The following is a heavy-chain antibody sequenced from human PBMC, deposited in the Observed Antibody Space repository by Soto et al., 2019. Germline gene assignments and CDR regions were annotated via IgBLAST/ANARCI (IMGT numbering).Heavy chain of an antibody. CDR2: ISSSSSYI. Sequence: GGSLRLSCAASGFTFSSYSMNWVRQAPGKGLEWVSSISSSSSYIYYADSVKGRFTISRDNAENSLYLQMNSLRAEDTAVYYCARVGIAAVPAVGSGAFDIWGQGTMVTVSS. J-gene: IGHJ3*02. D-gene: IGHD6-13*01. CDR1: GFTFSSYS. V-gene: IGHV3-21*01. CDR3: ARVGIAAVPAVGSGAFDI.